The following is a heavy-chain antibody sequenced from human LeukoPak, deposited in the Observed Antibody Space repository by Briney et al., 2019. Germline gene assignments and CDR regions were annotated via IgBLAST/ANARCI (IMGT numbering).Heavy chain of an antibody. CDR3: ASVWGFSSDSHGAFDI. D-gene: IGHD3-10*01. CDR2: INPSGGST. Sequence: ASVKVSCKASGYTFTSYYMHWVRQAPGQGLEWMGIINPSGGSTSYAQKFQGRVTMTRDMSTSTVYMELSSLGSEDTAVYYCASVWGFSSDSHGAFDIWGQGTMVTASS. V-gene: IGHV1-46*03. J-gene: IGHJ3*02. CDR1: GYTFTSYY.